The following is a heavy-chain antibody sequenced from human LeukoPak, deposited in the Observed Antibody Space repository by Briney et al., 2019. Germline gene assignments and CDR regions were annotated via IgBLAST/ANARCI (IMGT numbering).Heavy chain of an antibody. CDR3: ATSGYSSSWYLTFDY. V-gene: IGHV3-23*01. D-gene: IGHD6-13*01. CDR1: GFTFSSYA. Sequence: PGGSLRLSCAASGFTFSSYAMSWVRQAPGKGLEWVSAISGSGGSTYYADSVKGRFTISRDNSKNTLYLQMNSLRAEDTAVYYCATSGYSSSWYLTFDYWGQGTLVTVSS. J-gene: IGHJ4*02. CDR2: ISGSGGST.